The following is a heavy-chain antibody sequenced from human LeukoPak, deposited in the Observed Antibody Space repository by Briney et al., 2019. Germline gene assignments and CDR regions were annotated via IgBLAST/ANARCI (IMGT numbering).Heavy chain of an antibody. D-gene: IGHD1-26*01. Sequence: GESLKISCKGSGYSFTSYWIGWVRQMPGKGLEWMGIIYPGDSDTRYRPSFQGQVTISADKSISTAYLQWSSLKASDTAMYYCARSVGATLFSYYGMDVWGQGTTVTVSS. CDR2: IYPGDSDT. V-gene: IGHV5-51*01. CDR3: ARSVGATLFSYYGMDV. CDR1: GYSFTSYW. J-gene: IGHJ6*02.